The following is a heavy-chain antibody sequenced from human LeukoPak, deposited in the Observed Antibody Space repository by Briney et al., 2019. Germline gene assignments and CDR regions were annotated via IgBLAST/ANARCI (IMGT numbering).Heavy chain of an antibody. D-gene: IGHD3-3*01. Sequence: SETLSLTCAVYGGSFSGYYWSWIRQPPGKGLEWIGEINHSGSTNYNPSLKSRVTISVDTSKNQFSLKLSSVTAADTAVYYCARHLRVLRFLEWLSHFDYWGQGTLVTVSS. J-gene: IGHJ4*02. CDR2: INHSGST. CDR3: ARHLRVLRFLEWLSHFDY. V-gene: IGHV4-34*01. CDR1: GGSFSGYY.